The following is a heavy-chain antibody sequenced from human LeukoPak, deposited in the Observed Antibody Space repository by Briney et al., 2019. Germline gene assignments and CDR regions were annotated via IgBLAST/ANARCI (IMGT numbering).Heavy chain of an antibody. Sequence: TLSLTCTVSGGSISSGSYYWSWIRQPAGKGLEWIGRIYTSGSTNYNPSLKSRVTISYTSKNQFSLKLSSVTAADTAVYYCARTTMVRGTYYMDVWGKGTTVTISS. V-gene: IGHV4-61*02. CDR3: ARTTMVRGTYYMDV. CDR1: GGSISSGSYY. J-gene: IGHJ6*03. D-gene: IGHD3-10*01. CDR2: IYTSGST.